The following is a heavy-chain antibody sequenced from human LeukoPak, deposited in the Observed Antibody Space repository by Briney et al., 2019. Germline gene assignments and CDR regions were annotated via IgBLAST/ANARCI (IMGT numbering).Heavy chain of an antibody. Sequence: ASVKVSCKASGYTFTSYYMHWVRQAPGQGLEWMGIISPSGGSTSYAQKFQGRVTMTRDTSTSTVYMELSSLRSEDTAVYYCAREGYSSSSGGTFDYWGQGTLVTVSS. CDR1: GYTFTSYY. CDR3: AREGYSSSSGGTFDY. D-gene: IGHD6-6*01. J-gene: IGHJ4*02. V-gene: IGHV1-46*01. CDR2: ISPSGGST.